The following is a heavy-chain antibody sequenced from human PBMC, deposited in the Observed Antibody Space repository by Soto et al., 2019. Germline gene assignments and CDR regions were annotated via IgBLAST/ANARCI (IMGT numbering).Heavy chain of an antibody. V-gene: IGHV1-69*13. CDR1: GGTFSSYA. CDR3: ARSGDIVLVPAARYYYYYGMDV. D-gene: IGHD2-2*01. CDR2: IIPIFGTA. Sequence: GASVKVSCKASGGTFSSYAISWVRQAPGQGLEWMGGIIPIFGTANYAQKFQGRVTITADESTSTAYMELSSLRSEDTAVYYCARSGDIVLVPAARYYYYYGMDVWGQGTTVTVSS. J-gene: IGHJ6*02.